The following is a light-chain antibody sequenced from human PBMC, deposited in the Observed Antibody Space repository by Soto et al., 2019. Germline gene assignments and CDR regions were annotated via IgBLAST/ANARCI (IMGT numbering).Light chain of an antibody. Sequence: DIVMTQSPLSLPVTPGEPASISCRSSQSLLHRNGYNFLDWDLQKPGQSPQLLIYLGSNRASGVPDRFSGSGSGTDFTLKISRVEAADVGVYECMQRIEYPLTFGGGTKVDIK. CDR3: MQRIEYPLT. J-gene: IGKJ4*01. V-gene: IGKV2-28*01. CDR2: LGS. CDR1: QSLLHRNGYNF.